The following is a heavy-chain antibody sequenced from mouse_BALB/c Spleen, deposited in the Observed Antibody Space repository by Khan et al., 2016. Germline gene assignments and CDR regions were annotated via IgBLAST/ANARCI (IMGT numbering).Heavy chain of an antibody. J-gene: IGHJ4*01. D-gene: IGHD1-2*01. CDR3: AKLNSLLRRKPMDY. CDR2: IWGDGST. Sequence: QVQLKESGPGLVAPSQSLSITCTVSGFSLTSYGVSRVRQPPGMGLVWLGVIWGDGSTNYHSALISRLSISKDNSKSQVFLKLNSLQTDGAATYYCAKLNSLLRRKPMDYWGQGSSVTVSS. V-gene: IGHV2-3*01. CDR1: GFSLTSYG.